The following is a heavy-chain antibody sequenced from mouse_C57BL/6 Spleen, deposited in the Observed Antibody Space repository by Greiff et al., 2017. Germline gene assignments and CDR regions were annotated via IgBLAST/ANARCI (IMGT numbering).Heavy chain of an antibody. CDR1: GYTFTSYW. J-gene: IGHJ2*01. D-gene: IGHD4-1*01. V-gene: IGHV1-55*01. CDR3: ERNWDGCVDY. Sequence: QVQLQQPGAELVKPGASVKMSCKASGYTFTSYWITWVKQRPGQGLEWIGDIYPGSGSTNYNEKFKSQATLTVDTSSSTAYMQLSSLTSEDYAVDCCERNWDGCVDYWGQGTTLTVSA. CDR2: IYPGSGST.